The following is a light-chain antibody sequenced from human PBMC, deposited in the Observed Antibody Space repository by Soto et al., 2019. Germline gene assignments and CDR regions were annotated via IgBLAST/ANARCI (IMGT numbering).Light chain of an antibody. V-gene: IGKV3-15*01. Sequence: EIVLTQSPGTLSLSPGERATLSCRASQSVSSSFLAWYQQKPGQAPRLLTYGASTRATGIPARFSGSGSGTEFTLTISSLQSEDFAVYYCQQYNDWPPWTFGQGTKVDIK. CDR1: QSVSSS. CDR3: QQYNDWPPWT. J-gene: IGKJ1*01. CDR2: GAS.